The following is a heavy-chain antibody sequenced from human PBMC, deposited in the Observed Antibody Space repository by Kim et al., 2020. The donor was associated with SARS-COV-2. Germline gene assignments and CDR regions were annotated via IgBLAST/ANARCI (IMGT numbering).Heavy chain of an antibody. CDR3: ARDRWL. Sequence: GGSLRLSCAASGFIFSPYNMNWVRQAPGKGLEWVSFVSASGSSQHYADSVKGRFTISRDNARRVMYLQMDSLRDEDTAVYYCARDRWLGGQGTLVTVSS. CDR1: GFIFSPYN. J-gene: IGHJ1*01. CDR2: VSASGSSQ. D-gene: IGHD2-15*01. V-gene: IGHV3-48*02.